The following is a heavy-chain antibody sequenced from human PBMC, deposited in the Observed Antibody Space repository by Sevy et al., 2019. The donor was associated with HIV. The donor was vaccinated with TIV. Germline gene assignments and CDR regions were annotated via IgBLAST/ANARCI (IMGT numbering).Heavy chain of an antibody. V-gene: IGHV3-11*01. D-gene: IGHD1-1*01. CDR1: GFIFSDYY. CDR3: ARADWNDVIDY. Sequence: GGSLRLSCAASGFIFSDYYMSWIRQAPGKGLECISYIGSGASTILYADSVKGRFTISRVNAKNSLYLQMNSLRADDTAVYYCARADWNDVIDYWGQGTLVTVSS. CDR2: IGSGASTI. J-gene: IGHJ4*02.